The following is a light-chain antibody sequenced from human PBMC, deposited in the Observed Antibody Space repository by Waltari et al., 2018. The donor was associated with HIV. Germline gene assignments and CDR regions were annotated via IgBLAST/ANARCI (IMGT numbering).Light chain of an antibody. V-gene: IGLV2-18*02. J-gene: IGLJ2*01. CDR3: SSVTTSITVV. CDR2: DVS. Sequence: QSALTQPPSVSGSLGQSVTISCTGTSSDVGNYNEVSWYQQSPGTAPKLMIYDVSNRPSGVPDRFSGSKSGNTASLTISGLQAEDEADYYCSSVTTSITVVFGGGTKLTVL. CDR1: SSDVGNYNE.